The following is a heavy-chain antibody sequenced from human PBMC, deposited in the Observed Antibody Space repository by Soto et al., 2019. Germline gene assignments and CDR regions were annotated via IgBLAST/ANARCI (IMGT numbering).Heavy chain of an antibody. J-gene: IGHJ4*02. Sequence: HLQLQESGPGLVKPSETLSLTCIVSGVSISSSTQYWGWIRQPPGKGLEWLASIYSSGRTYYNPPLQMRHPISVDTSKNQVSLELSTMPAADAAVYYCARHVGNYGEWAFAYWGQGTLVTVSS. CDR2: IYSSGRT. CDR3: ARHVGNYGEWAFAY. D-gene: IGHD4-17*01. CDR1: GVSISSSTQY. V-gene: IGHV4-39*01.